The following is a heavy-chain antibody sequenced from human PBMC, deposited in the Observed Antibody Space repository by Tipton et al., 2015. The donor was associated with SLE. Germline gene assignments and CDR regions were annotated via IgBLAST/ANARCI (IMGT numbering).Heavy chain of an antibody. CDR2: IYYSGST. D-gene: IGHD6-13*01. V-gene: IGHV4-59*12. Sequence: TLSLTCTVSGGSISSYYWRWIRQPPGKGLDWIGYIYYSGSTNYNPSLKSRVTITVDTSKNQFSLKLSSVTAADTAVYYCARLNRYSSHGVFDYWGQGTLVTVSS. J-gene: IGHJ4*02. CDR3: ARLNRYSSHGVFDY. CDR1: GGSISSYY.